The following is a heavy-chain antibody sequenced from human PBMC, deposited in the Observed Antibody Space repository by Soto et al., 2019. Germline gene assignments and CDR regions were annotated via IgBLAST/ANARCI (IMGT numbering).Heavy chain of an antibody. CDR1: GFTFSSYS. J-gene: IGHJ4*01. CDR3: ASTNYYDSSGQFDY. V-gene: IGHV3-48*02. Sequence: EVQLVESGGGLVQPGGSLRLSCAASGFTFSSYSMNWVRQAPGKGLEWVSYISSSSSTIYYADSVKGRFTISRDNAKNSLYLQMNSLRDEDTAVYYCASTNYYDSSGQFDYWGHGTLVTVSS. D-gene: IGHD3-22*01. CDR2: ISSSSSTI.